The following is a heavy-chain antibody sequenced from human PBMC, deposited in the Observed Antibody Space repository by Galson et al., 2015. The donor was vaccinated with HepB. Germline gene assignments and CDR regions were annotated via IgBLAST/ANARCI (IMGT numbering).Heavy chain of an antibody. J-gene: IGHJ4*02. CDR2: IDPSDSYT. V-gene: IGHV5-10-1*01. D-gene: IGHD6-13*01. CDR3: ARHVQKAAGTGARDY. Sequence: QSGAEVKKPGESLRISCKGSGSSFTSYWISWVRQMPGKGLEWMGRIDPSDSYTNYSPSFRGHVTISADKSISTAYLQWSSLKASDTAMYYCARHVQKAAGTGARDYWGQGTLVTVSS. CDR1: GSSFTSYW.